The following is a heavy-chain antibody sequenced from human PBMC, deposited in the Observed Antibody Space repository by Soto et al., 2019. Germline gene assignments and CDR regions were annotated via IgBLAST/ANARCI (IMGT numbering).Heavy chain of an antibody. Sequence: GGSLRLSCAASGFIFSVYSMNWVRQAPGKGLEWVSSISSSSSYTYYADSVKGRFTISRDNAKNSLYLQMNSLRAEDTAVYYCAREDVFDYWGQGTLVTVSS. J-gene: IGHJ4*02. CDR1: GFIFSVYS. CDR3: AREDVFDY. CDR2: ISSSSSYT. V-gene: IGHV3-21*01.